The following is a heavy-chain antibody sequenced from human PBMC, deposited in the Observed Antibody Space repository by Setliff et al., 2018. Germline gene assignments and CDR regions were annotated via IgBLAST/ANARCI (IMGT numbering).Heavy chain of an antibody. Sequence: LSLTCAVSGYSISSDYYWGWIRQPPGKGLEWIGSMYHSGGTYYNPSLKSRVTISVDTSKNQFSLKLNYVTAADTAVYYCARALGYCSRTSCYADAFDIWGQGTMVTVSS. CDR3: ARALGYCSRTSCYADAFDI. D-gene: IGHD2-2*01. CDR2: MYHSGGT. V-gene: IGHV4-38-2*01. CDR1: GYSISSDYY. J-gene: IGHJ3*02.